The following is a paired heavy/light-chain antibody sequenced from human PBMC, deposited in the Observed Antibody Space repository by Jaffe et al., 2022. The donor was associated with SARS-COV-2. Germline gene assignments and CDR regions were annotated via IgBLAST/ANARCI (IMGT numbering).Light chain of an antibody. CDR2: GNN. CDR1: SSNIGAGYD. Sequence: QSVLTQPPSVSGAPGQRVTISCTGSSSNIGAGYDVHWYQQLPGTAPKLLIYGNNNRPSGVPDRFSGSKSGTSASLAISGLQAEDEADYYCQSYDSSLSGSRVFGGGTKLTVL. V-gene: IGLV1-40*01. J-gene: IGLJ3*02. CDR3: QSYDSSLSGSRV.
Heavy chain of an antibody. CDR1: GGSISSYY. V-gene: IGHV4-59*01. CDR3: AAMDHAEHFQY. J-gene: IGHJ1*01. CDR2: IYYSGST. Sequence: QVQLQESGPGLVKASETLSLTCTVSGGSISSYYWSWIRQPPGKGLEWIGYIYYSGSTNHNPSLKSRVTISVDTSKNQFSLKLNSVTAADTAVYYCAAMDHAEHFQYWGQGTLVTVSS. D-gene: IGHD2-2*03.